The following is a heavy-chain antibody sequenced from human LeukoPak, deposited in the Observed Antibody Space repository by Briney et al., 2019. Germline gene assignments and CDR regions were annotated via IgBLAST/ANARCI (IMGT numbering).Heavy chain of an antibody. CDR1: GFTFSSYW. CDR3: ARDPNRGTQDY. CDR2: IRQDGSEK. D-gene: IGHD3-10*01. Sequence: GGSLRLSCAASGFTFSSYWMSWVRQAPGKGLEWVANIRQDGSEKYYVDSVKGRFTISRDNAKNSLYLQMNSLRAEDTAVYYCARDPNRGTQDYWGQGTLVTVSS. J-gene: IGHJ4*02. V-gene: IGHV3-7*01.